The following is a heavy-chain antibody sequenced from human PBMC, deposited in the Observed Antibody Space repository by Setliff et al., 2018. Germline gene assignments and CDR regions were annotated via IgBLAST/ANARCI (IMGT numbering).Heavy chain of an antibody. CDR2: IIPILGIA. CDR3: ARDFMVRGVIITAGNAFDI. V-gene: IGHV1-69*10. J-gene: IGHJ3*02. CDR1: GGTFSSYA. D-gene: IGHD3-10*01. Sequence: VASVKVSCQASGGTFSSYAISWVRQAPGQGLEWMGGIIPILGIANYAQKFQGRVTITADESTSTAYMELSSLRSEDTAVYYCARDFMVRGVIITAGNAFDIWGQGTMVTVSS.